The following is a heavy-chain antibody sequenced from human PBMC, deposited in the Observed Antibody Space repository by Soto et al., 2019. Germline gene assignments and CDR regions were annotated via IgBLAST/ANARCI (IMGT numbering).Heavy chain of an antibody. J-gene: IGHJ4*02. Sequence: EVQLVESGGGLVKPGGSLRLSCAASGFTFSSYSMNWVRQAPGKGLEWVSSISSSSSYIYYADSVKGRFTISRDNAKNSLYLQMNSLRAEDTAVYYCPRRSGYSSGRVDYWGQGTLVTVSS. CDR2: ISSSSSYI. D-gene: IGHD5-18*01. CDR3: PRRSGYSSGRVDY. CDR1: GFTFSSYS. V-gene: IGHV3-21*01.